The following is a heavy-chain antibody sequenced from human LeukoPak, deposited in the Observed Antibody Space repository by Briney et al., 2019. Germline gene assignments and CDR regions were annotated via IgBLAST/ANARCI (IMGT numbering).Heavy chain of an antibody. V-gene: IGHV4-34*01. J-gene: IGHJ4*02. CDR2: INHSGST. D-gene: IGHD4-23*01. CDR1: GGSFSGYY. Sequence: SETLSLTCAVYGGSFSGYYWSWLRQPPGKGLEWIGEINHSGSTNYNPSLKSRVTISVDTSKNQFSLKVSSVTAADTAVYYCASGPDGGNSLRYFDYWGQGTLVTVSS. CDR3: ASGPDGGNSLRYFDY.